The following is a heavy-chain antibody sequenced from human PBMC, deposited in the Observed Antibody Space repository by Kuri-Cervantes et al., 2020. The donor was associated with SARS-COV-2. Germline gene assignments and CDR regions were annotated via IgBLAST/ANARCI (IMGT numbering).Heavy chain of an antibody. J-gene: IGHJ4*02. CDR3: YCAPKEGFDS. CDR1: GYTFTSYD. D-gene: IGHD2-21*01. Sequence: ASVKVSRKASGYTFTSYDINWVRQATGQGLEWMGWMNPNSGNTLYAQIFQGRVTMTRDTSTTTAYMELSSLTSEDTAIYYCYCAPKEGFDSWGQGTLVTVSS. CDR2: MNPNSGNT. V-gene: IGHV1-8*02.